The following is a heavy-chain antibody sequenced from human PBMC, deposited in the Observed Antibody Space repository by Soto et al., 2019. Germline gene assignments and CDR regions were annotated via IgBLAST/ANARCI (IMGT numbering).Heavy chain of an antibody. CDR2: INSDGSST. D-gene: IGHD3-22*01. Sequence: GRSMPLSSLASGFLFSNCGMHWVRHAPGMGLVWVSHINSDGSSTTYADSVKGRFTISRDNAKNTLYLQMNSLRAEDTAVYYCVRAIGHYGMDVWGRGTTVTVSS. CDR1: GFLFSNCG. J-gene: IGHJ6*02. V-gene: IGHV3-74*01. CDR3: VRAIGHYGMDV.